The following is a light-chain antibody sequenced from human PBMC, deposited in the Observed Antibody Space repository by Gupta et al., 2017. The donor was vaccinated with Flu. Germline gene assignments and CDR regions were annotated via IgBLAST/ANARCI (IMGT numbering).Light chain of an antibody. CDR1: SSNIGDNL. CDR3: VAWDDSLNGPV. V-gene: IGLV1-44*01. CDR2: DDY. Sequence: QSVLTQPPSASGTPGQRVTISCSGSSSNIGDNLVNWYQHLPGTPPKLLIYDDYHRPSGVPDRFSGSKSGTSASLAISGLQSEDETIYYCVAWDDSLNGPVFGGGTKLTVL. J-gene: IGLJ2*01.